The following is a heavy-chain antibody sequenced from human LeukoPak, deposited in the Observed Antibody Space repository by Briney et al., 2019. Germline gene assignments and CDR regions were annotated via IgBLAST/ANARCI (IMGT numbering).Heavy chain of an antibody. CDR3: ARGASSSWYSLWKF. CDR1: GSSISSYY. Sequence: SETLSLICNVSGSSISSYYWSWIRQPPGEGLEWIGYFYHSGGTNYNPSLKGRATISVDTSKNEVSLKLRSVTAADTAVYYCARGASSSWYSLWKFWGQGTLVTVSS. D-gene: IGHD6-13*01. CDR2: FYHSGGT. V-gene: IGHV4-59*01. J-gene: IGHJ4*02.